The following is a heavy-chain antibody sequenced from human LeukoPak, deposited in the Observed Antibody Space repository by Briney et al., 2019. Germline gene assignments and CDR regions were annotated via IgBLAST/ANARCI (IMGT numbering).Heavy chain of an antibody. V-gene: IGHV4-34*01. CDR2: VNHTGST. D-gene: IGHD3-10*01. J-gene: IGHJ4*02. Sequence: SETLSLTCAAYGGSFSGYYWSWIRQPPGKGLEWIGEVNHTGSTNYNPSLQSRVTISVDTSKNQFPLKRSSVTAADTAVYYCARRSVRGVIRYWGQGTLVTVSS. CDR1: GGSFSGYY. CDR3: ARRSVRGVIRY.